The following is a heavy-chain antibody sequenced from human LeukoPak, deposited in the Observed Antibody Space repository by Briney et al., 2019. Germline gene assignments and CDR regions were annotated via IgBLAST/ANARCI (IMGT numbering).Heavy chain of an antibody. CDR3: EAGSGSYYNDIDY. V-gene: IGHV4-39*01. D-gene: IGHD3-10*01. CDR2: IYYSGST. Sequence: SETLSLTCTVSGGSISSSSYYWGWLRQPPGTGLEWIGSIYYSGSTYYNPSLKSRVTISVDTSKNQFSLKLSSVTAADTAVYYCEAGSGSYYNDIDYWGQGTLVTVSS. J-gene: IGHJ4*02. CDR1: GGSISSSSYY.